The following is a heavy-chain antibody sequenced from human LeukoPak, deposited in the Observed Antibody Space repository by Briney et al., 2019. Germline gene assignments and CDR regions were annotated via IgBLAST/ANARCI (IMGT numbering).Heavy chain of an antibody. CDR3: AKDLAGGYHSGPAPLDY. CDR1: GFTFSSYD. V-gene: IGHV3-23*01. J-gene: IGHJ4*02. Sequence: GGSLRLSCAASGFTFSSYDMSWVRQAPGKGLEWVSAISGSGGSTYYADSVKGRFTISRDNSKNTLYLQMNSLRAEDTAVYYCAKDLAGGYHSGPAPLDYWGQGTLVTVSS. D-gene: IGHD6-19*01. CDR2: ISGSGGST.